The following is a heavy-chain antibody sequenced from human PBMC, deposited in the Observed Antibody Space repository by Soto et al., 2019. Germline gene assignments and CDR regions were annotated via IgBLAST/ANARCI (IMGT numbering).Heavy chain of an antibody. CDR2: INHSGST. V-gene: IGHV4-34*01. CDR3: ARHLPYCGGDCYSLDY. Sequence: SETLSLTCAVYGGSFSGYYWTWIRQPPGTGLEWIGEINHSGSTNYNPSIKSRVTISVDTSKNQLSLNMSSVTAADTAVYYCARHLPYCGGDCYSLDYWGQGTLVTVSS. D-gene: IGHD2-21*02. J-gene: IGHJ4*02. CDR1: GGSFSGYY.